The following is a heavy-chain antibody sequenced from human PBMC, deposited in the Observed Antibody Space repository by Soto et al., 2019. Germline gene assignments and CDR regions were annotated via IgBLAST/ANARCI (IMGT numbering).Heavy chain of an antibody. CDR2: IKQDGSEK. D-gene: IGHD4-17*01. V-gene: IGHV3-7*01. CDR3: ARDADYGDYEFDY. Sequence: EVQLVESGGGLVQPGGSLRLSCAASGFTFSSYWMSWVRQAPGKGLEWVANIKQDGSEKYYVDSVKGRFTISRDNAKNSLYLQMNSLRAEDTAVYYCARDADYGDYEFDYWGQGTLVTVSS. J-gene: IGHJ4*02. CDR1: GFTFSSYW.